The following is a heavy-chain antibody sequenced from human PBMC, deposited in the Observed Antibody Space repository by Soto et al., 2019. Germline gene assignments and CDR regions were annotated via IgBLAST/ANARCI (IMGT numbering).Heavy chain of an antibody. V-gene: IGHV4-34*01. Sequence: SETLSLTCAVYGGSFSGYYWSWIRQLPGKGLEWIGEINHSGSTNYNPSLKSRVTISVATSKNQFSLKLSSVTAADTAVYYCARGRRVANWFDPWGQGTLVTVSS. CDR3: ARGRRVANWFDP. CDR1: GGSFSGYY. J-gene: IGHJ5*02. D-gene: IGHD2-15*01. CDR2: INHSGST.